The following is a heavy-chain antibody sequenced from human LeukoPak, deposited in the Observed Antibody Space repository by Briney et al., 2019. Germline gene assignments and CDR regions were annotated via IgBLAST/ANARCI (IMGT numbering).Heavy chain of an antibody. CDR1: GVAFSSYG. V-gene: IGHV3-33*01. Sequence: GGSLRLSCAASGVAFSSYGMHWVRQAPGKGLEWVAVIWYDGSNKYYADSVKGRFTISRDSSKNTLYLQMNSLRAEDTAVYYCARVVGSGFGYFDYWGQGTLVIVSS. CDR3: ARVVGSGFGYFDY. J-gene: IGHJ4*02. D-gene: IGHD6-19*01. CDR2: IWYDGSNK.